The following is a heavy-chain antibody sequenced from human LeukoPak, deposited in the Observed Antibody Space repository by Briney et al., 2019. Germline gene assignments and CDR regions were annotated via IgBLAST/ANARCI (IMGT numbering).Heavy chain of an antibody. Sequence: GGSLRLSCAASGFPLTSYAMGWVGQAPGQGLESGSAISGTGSRTYYAGSVKGRFTISRDNSKNTLYLQRNSLRAETTAVYYCAKANWDDEYIFAYWGQGTLVTVSS. CDR3: AKANWDDEYIFAY. J-gene: IGHJ4*02. D-gene: IGHD1-1*01. CDR1: GFPLTSYA. CDR2: ISGTGSRT. V-gene: IGHV3-23*01.